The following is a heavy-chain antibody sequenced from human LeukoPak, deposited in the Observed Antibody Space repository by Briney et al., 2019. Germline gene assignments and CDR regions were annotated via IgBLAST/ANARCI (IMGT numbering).Heavy chain of an antibody. CDR1: GGTFSSYT. Sequence: SVKVSCKASGGTFSSYTISWVRQAPGQGLEWMGTIIPILGTANYAQKFQGRVTIIADKSTGTAYMELSRRKSEDTAVYYCARDDFDGAINYWGQGTLVTVSS. J-gene: IGHJ4*02. CDR2: IIPILGTA. V-gene: IGHV1-69*08. D-gene: IGHD4-17*01. CDR3: ARDDFDGAINY.